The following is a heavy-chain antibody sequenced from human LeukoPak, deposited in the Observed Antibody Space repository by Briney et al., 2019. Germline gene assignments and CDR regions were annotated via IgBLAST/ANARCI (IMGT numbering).Heavy chain of an antibody. J-gene: IGHJ4*02. Sequence: PGGSLRLFCAASGFTFSSYWMSWVRQAPGKGLEWVANIKQDGSEKYYVDSVKGRFTISRDNAKNSLYLQMNSLRAEDTAVYYCARGSKYYYDSSGYRFDYWGQGTLVTVSS. CDR3: ARGSKYYYDSSGYRFDY. D-gene: IGHD3-22*01. CDR1: GFTFSSYW. V-gene: IGHV3-7*01. CDR2: IKQDGSEK.